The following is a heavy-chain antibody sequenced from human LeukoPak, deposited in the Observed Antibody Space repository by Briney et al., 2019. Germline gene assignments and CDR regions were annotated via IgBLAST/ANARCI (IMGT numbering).Heavy chain of an antibody. CDR3: AKDHVVLWFGELLAFDI. J-gene: IGHJ3*02. CDR1: GFTFDDYG. Sequence: GGSLRLSCAASGFTFDDYGMSWVRQAPGKGLEWVSGISGSGGSTYYADSVKGRFTISRDNSKNTLYLQMNSLRAEDTAVYYCAKDHVVLWFGELLAFDIWGQGTMVTVSS. CDR2: ISGSGGST. D-gene: IGHD3-10*01. V-gene: IGHV3-23*01.